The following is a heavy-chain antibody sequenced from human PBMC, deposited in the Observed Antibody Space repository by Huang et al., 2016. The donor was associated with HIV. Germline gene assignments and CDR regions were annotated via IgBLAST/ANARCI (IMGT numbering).Heavy chain of an antibody. CDR2: SGSDSRDT. CDR1: GYDFGSYG. Sequence: QVQLVQSGGEVKQPGASVRVSCKASGYDFGSYGMSWVRQAPGQGLEWRGWSGSDSRDTRTEQKCQGRVTMTTDRSATTTYMELRSLRYDDTAVYYCARDTYYTDIWKRNDASFLWGQGTMITVYS. CDR3: ARDTYYTDIWKRNDASFL. D-gene: IGHD3-22*01. J-gene: IGHJ3*01. V-gene: IGHV1-18*01.